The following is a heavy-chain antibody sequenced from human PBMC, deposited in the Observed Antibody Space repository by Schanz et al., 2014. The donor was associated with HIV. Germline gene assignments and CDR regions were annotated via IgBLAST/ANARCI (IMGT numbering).Heavy chain of an antibody. CDR3: ARDLRVVPAASDNWFDP. D-gene: IGHD2-2*01. Sequence: QVQLVQSGPEVKKPGASVRVSCETSGYTFSDYDINWVRQATGQGLEWMGWMNPNSGNTGYAQKFQGRVTMTTDTSTSTAYMELRNLRSDDTAVYYCARDLRVVPAASDNWFDPWGQGTLVTVSS. J-gene: IGHJ5*02. V-gene: IGHV1-8*02. CDR2: MNPNSGNT. CDR1: GYTFSDYD.